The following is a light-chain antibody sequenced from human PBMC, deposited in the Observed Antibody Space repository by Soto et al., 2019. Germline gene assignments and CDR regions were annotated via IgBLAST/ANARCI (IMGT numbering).Light chain of an antibody. CDR3: LQHGDLYT. J-gene: IGKJ2*01. CDR1: QGISTY. Sequence: DVQMTQSPSAMSASLGDRVTITCRASQGISTYLAWFQQRPGKVPRRLIYAASSLQSGVPSRFSGSGSGTEFTLTISGLQPEDFATYFCLQHGDLYTFGQGTRLEMK. CDR2: AAS. V-gene: IGKV1-17*03.